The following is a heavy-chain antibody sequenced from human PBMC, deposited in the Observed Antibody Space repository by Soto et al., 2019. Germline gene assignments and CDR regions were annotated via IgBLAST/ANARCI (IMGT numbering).Heavy chain of an antibody. D-gene: IGHD3-16*01. V-gene: IGHV4-59*01. CDR2: IYYSGST. CDR1: GGSISSYY. J-gene: IGHJ4*02. CDR3: ARASAYVGYFDY. Sequence: SETLSLTCTVSGGSISSYYWSWIRQPPGKGLEWIGYIYYSGSTNYNPSLKSRVTISVDTSKNQFSLKLSSVTAADTAVYYCARASAYVGYFDYWGQGTLVTVSS.